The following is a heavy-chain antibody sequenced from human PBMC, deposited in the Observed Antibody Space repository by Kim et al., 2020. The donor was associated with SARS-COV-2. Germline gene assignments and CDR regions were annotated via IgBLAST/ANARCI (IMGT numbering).Heavy chain of an antibody. D-gene: IGHD2-15*01. J-gene: IGHJ6*02. V-gene: IGHV4-59*01. CDR2: IYYSGST. CDR3: ARGNTRGYYYYYYGMDV. CDR1: GGSISSYH. Sequence: SETLSLTCTVSGGSISSYHWSWIRQPPGKGLEWIGYIYYSGSTNYNPSLKSRVTISVDTSKNQFSLKLSSVTAADTAVYYCARGNTRGYYYYYYGMDVWGQGTTVTVSS.